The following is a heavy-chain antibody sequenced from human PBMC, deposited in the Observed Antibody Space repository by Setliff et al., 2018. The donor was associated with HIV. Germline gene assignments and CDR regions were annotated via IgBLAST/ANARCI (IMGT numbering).Heavy chain of an antibody. CDR3: AREVDVLTTSDAFDI. CDR1: GGSVSTTNYY. Sequence: SETLSLTCTVSGGSVSTTNYYWSRIRQPPGKGLEWIGYIHYSGSAAYYSPSLQSRSTISIDTSKNQFSLRLTSVTAADTAIYYCAREVDVLTTSDAFDIWGRGTMVTISS. V-gene: IGHV4-30-4*08. J-gene: IGHJ3*02. D-gene: IGHD2-21*02. CDR2: IHYSGSAA.